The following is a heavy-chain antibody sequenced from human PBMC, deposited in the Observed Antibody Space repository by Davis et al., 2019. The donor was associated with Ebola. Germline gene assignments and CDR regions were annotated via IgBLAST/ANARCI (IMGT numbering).Heavy chain of an antibody. Sequence: GESLKISCKGSGYRFTSYWIGWVRQMSGKGLEWMGIIYPGDSDTRYSPSFQGQVTISADKSISTAYLQWSSLKASDTAMYYCARRVVATTYNWFDPWGQGTLVTVSS. CDR3: ARRVVATTYNWFDP. J-gene: IGHJ5*02. V-gene: IGHV5-51*01. CDR1: GYRFTSYW. CDR2: IYPGDSDT. D-gene: IGHD5-12*01.